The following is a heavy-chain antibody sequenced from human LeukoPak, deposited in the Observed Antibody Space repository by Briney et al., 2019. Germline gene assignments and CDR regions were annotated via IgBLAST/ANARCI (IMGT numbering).Heavy chain of an antibody. V-gene: IGHV3-30*18. J-gene: IGHJ4*02. CDR1: GFTFSSYG. CDR2: ISYDGSNK. D-gene: IGHD3-22*01. Sequence: GGSLRLSCAASGFTFSSYGMHWVRQAPGKGLEWVAVISYDGSNKYYADSVKGRFTISRDNSKNTLYLQMNSLRAEETAVYYLAEAKGSGYDCLDYWGQGTLVTVS. CDR3: AEAKGSGYDCLDY.